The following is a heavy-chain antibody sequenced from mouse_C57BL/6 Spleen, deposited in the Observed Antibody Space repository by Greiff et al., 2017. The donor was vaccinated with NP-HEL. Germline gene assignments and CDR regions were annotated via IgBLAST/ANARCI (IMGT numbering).Heavy chain of an antibody. J-gene: IGHJ4*01. D-gene: IGHD2-1*01. CDR1: GYTFTSYW. CDR3: ARFGNGVYAMDY. Sequence: VQLQQPGAELVRPGSSVKLSCKASGYTFTSYWMHWVKQRPIQGLEWIGNIDPSDSETHYNQKFKDKATLTVDKSSSTAYMQLSSLTSEDSAVYYCARFGNGVYAMDYWGQGTSVTVSS. V-gene: IGHV1-52*01. CDR2: IDPSDSET.